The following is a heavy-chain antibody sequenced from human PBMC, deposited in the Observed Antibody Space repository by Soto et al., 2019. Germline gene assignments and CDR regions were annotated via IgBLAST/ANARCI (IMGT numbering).Heavy chain of an antibody. J-gene: IGHJ4*02. CDR3: ARTPRAQMIVLEAATRFDY. CDR2: ISPYNGDT. V-gene: IGHV1-18*04. CDR1: GYTFTAYG. Sequence: RASVKVSCKASGYTFTAYGFNWVRQAPGQGLEWMGWISPYNGDTNYAQNFKGRVTLTTDTSTNTAYMELRSLTSDDTAVYYCARTPRAQMIVLEAATRFDYWGQGTLVTVSS. D-gene: IGHD2-15*01.